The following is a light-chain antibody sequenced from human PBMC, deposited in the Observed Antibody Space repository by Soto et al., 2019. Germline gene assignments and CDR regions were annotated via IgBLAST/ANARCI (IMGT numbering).Light chain of an antibody. CDR1: SSDVGGYNY. J-gene: IGLJ2*01. CDR2: EVS. CDR3: SSYTSSSTLV. V-gene: IGLV2-14*01. Sequence: QSALTQPASVSGSPGQSITISCTGNSSDVGGYNYVSWYQQHPGKAPKLMIYEVSNRPSGVSNRFSGSKSGNTASLTISGLQAEDEAAYYCSSYTSSSTLVFGGGTKLTVL.